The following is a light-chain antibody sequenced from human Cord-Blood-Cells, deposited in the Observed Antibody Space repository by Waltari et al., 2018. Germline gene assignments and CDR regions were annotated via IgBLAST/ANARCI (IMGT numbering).Light chain of an antibody. V-gene: IGKV3-15*01. CDR3: QQYNNWPLT. CDR1: QSVSSN. J-gene: IGKJ4*01. CDR2: GAS. Sequence: EIVMTQSPATLSVYPGERATLSCRASQSVSSNLAWYQQKPGQAPRLLIYGASTSATGIPARFSGSGSGTEFTLTISSLQSEDFAVYYCQQYNNWPLTFGGGTKVEIK.